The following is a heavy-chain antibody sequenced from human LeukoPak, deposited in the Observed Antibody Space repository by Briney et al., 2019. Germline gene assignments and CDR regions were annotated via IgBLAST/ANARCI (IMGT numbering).Heavy chain of an antibody. CDR3: ARDRLGYCSSTSCRRIFDP. CDR2: INPNSGGT. CDR1: GYTFTGYY. D-gene: IGHD2-2*01. V-gene: IGHV1-2*06. J-gene: IGHJ5*02. Sequence: ASVTVSCKASGYTFTGYYMHWVRQAPGQGLEWMGRINPNSGGTNYAQKFQGRVTMTRDTSISTAYMELSRLRSDDTAVYYCARDRLGYCSSTSCRRIFDPWGQGTLVTVSS.